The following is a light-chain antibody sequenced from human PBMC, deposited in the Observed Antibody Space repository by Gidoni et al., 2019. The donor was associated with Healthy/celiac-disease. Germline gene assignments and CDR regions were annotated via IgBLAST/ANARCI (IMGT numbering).Light chain of an antibody. J-gene: IGKJ4*01. CDR2: WAS. V-gene: IGKV4-1*01. CDR3: QQYYSTPLT. Sequence: DIVMTQSPDSLAVSLGESATINCKSSQSVLYSSNNKNYLAWYQQKPGQPPKLLIYWASTRESGVPDRFSGSGSGTDFTLTISSLQAEDVEVYYCQQYYSTPLTFGGGTKVEIK. CDR1: QSVLYSSNNKNY.